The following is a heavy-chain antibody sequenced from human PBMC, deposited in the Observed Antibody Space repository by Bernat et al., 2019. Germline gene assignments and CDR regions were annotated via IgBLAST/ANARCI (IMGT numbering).Heavy chain of an antibody. CDR1: GFTFSSYG. CDR3: AKDPGYSGYAWGITDY. CDR2: ISYDGSNK. J-gene: IGHJ4*02. V-gene: IGHV3-30*18. D-gene: IGHD5-12*01. Sequence: QVQLVESGGGVVQPGRSLRLSCAASGFTFSSYGMHWVRQAPGKGLEWVAVISYDGSNKYYADSVKGRFTISRDNSKNTLYLQMNSLRAEDTAVYYCAKDPGYSGYAWGITDYWGQGTLVTISS.